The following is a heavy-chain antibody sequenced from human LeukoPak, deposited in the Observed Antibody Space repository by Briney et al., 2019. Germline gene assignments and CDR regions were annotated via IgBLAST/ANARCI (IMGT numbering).Heavy chain of an antibody. V-gene: IGHV1-18*01. CDR3: ARDSNYYDSSGPKRNWFDP. Sequence: ASVTVSYKASVYTFTSYGISWVRQAPGQGLEGMGWIGAYNCNTNYAQKLQGRVTMTTDTSTSTAYMELRSLRSDDTAVYYCARDSNYYDSSGPKRNWFDPWGQGTLVTVSS. CDR2: IGAYNCNT. CDR1: VYTFTSYG. D-gene: IGHD3-22*01. J-gene: IGHJ5*02.